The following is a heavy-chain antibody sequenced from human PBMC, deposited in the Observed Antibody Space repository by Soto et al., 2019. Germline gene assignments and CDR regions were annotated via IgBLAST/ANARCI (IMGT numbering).Heavy chain of an antibody. CDR3: ARAGGELLWNYYYGMDV. Sequence: PGDSLRLSCAASGFTFSSYAMHWVRQAPGKGLEWVAVISYDGSNKYYADSVKGRFTISRDNSKNTLYLQMNSLRAEDTAVYYCARAGGELLWNYYYGMDVWGQGTTVTVSS. D-gene: IGHD1-26*01. CDR2: ISYDGSNK. CDR1: GFTFSSYA. V-gene: IGHV3-30-3*01. J-gene: IGHJ6*02.